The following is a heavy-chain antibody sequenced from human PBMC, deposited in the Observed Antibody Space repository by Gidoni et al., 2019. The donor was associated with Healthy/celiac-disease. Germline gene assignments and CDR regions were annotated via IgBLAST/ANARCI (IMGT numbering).Heavy chain of an antibody. V-gene: IGHV4-31*03. CDR3: ARESRVRGVTPKGGYFDY. CDR2: IYYSGST. CDR1: GGSISSGGYY. D-gene: IGHD3-10*01. Sequence: VQLQESGPGLVKPSQTLSLTCTVSGGSISSGGYYWSWIRQHPGKGLEWIGYIYYSGSTYYNPSLKSRVTISVDTSKNQFSLKLSSVTAADTAVYYCARESRVRGVTPKGGYFDYWGQGTLVTVSS. J-gene: IGHJ4*02.